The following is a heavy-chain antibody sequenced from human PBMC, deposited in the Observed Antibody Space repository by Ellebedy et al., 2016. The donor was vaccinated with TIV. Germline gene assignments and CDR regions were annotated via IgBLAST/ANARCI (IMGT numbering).Heavy chain of an antibody. CDR1: GYTFTSYY. CDR2: INPSGGRT. J-gene: IGHJ4*02. Sequence: ASVKVSXKASGYTFTSYYMHWVRQAPGQGLEWMGIINPSGGRTSYAQKFQGRVTMTRDTSTSTVYMELSSLRSEDTAVYHCAIRYSSGWSLDYWGQGTLVTVSS. CDR3: AIRYSSGWSLDY. V-gene: IGHV1-46*01. D-gene: IGHD6-19*01.